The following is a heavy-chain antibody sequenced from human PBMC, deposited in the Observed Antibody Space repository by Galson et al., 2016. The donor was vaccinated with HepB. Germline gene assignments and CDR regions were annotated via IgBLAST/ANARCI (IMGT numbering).Heavy chain of an antibody. J-gene: IGHJ4*02. Sequence: LRLSCAASGFSFTSHAMHWVRQAPGKGPEWVALIPYDGTNENYADSVKGRFTISRDDYRNTVYLQMSSLRPDDTAMYYCARDRYSILTYLDHWGQGTLVTVSS. CDR1: GFSFTSHA. V-gene: IGHV3-30-3*01. CDR3: ARDRYSILTYLDH. D-gene: IGHD3-9*01. CDR2: IPYDGTNE.